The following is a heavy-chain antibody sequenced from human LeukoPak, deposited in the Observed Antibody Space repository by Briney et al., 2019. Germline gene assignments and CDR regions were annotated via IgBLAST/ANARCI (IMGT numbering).Heavy chain of an antibody. CDR2: TYYRSKWYN. CDR3: ARHDRASSGWYGLVAAFDI. J-gene: IGHJ3*02. Sequence: SQTLSLTCAISGDSVSSNSAAWNWIRQSPSRGLEWLGRTYYRSKWYNDYAVSVKSRITINPDTSKNQFSLQLSSVTAADTAVYYCARHDRASSGWYGLVAAFDIWGQGTMVTVSS. D-gene: IGHD6-19*01. V-gene: IGHV6-1*01. CDR1: GDSVSSNSAA.